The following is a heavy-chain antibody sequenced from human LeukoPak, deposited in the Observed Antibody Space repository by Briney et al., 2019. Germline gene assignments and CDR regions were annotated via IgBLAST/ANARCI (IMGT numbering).Heavy chain of an antibody. CDR3: ARDLGVGATTQDWFDP. D-gene: IGHD1-26*01. J-gene: IGHJ5*02. CDR1: GGSFSGYY. CDR2: INHSGST. V-gene: IGHV4-34*01. Sequence: PSETLSLTCAVYGGSFSGYYWSWIRQPPGKGLEWIGEINHSGSTNYNPSLKSRLIISVDTSQNQFSLKLSSVTAADTAVYYCARDLGVGATTQDWFDPWGQGTLVTVSS.